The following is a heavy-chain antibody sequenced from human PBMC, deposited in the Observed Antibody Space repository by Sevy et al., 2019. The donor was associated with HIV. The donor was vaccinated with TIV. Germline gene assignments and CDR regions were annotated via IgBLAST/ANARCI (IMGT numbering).Heavy chain of an antibody. D-gene: IGHD5-12*01. J-gene: IGHJ4*02. CDR3: ARAVFSTSGTYYFDY. CDR2: IYNRGNTDYNT. V-gene: IGHV4-4*07. CDR1: GASITTNY. Sequence: SETLSLTCIVSGASITTNYWSWIRQPAGKGLELIGRIYNRGNTDYNTNYNPSLESRVSMSIHTSKNQFSLNLSSVTVADTAVYYCARAVFSTSGTYYFDYWGQGTLVTVSS.